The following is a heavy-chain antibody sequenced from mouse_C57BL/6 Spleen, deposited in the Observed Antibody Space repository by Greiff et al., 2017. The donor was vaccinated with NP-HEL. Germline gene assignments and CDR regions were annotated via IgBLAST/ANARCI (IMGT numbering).Heavy chain of an antibody. V-gene: IGHV1-82*01. CDR3: AREDIGEYYGSRAYSNY. Sequence: QVQLKQSGPELVKPGASVKISCKASGYAFSSSWMNWVKQRPGKGLEWIGRIYPGDGDTNYNGKFKGKAKLTADKSSSTAYMQLSSLTSEDSAVYLCAREDIGEYYGSRAYSNYRLQGTTLPVSS. J-gene: IGHJ2*01. CDR1: GYAFSSSW. D-gene: IGHD1-1*01. CDR2: IYPGDGDT.